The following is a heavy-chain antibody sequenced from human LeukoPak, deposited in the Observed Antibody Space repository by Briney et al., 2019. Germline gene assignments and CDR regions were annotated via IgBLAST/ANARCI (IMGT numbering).Heavy chain of an antibody. CDR3: ARDNGGWGWFDP. Sequence: KSSETLSLTCTVSGGSISSYYWSWIRQPPGKGLEWIGYIYYSGSTNYNPSLKSRVTISVDTSKNQFSLKLSSATAADTAVYYCARDNGGWGWFDPWGQGTLVTVSS. V-gene: IGHV4-59*01. CDR1: GGSISSYY. D-gene: IGHD2-8*01. J-gene: IGHJ5*02. CDR2: IYYSGST.